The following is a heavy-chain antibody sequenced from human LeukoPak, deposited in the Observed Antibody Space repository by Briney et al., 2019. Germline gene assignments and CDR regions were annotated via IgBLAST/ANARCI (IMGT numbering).Heavy chain of an antibody. V-gene: IGHV3-21*01. Sequence: PGGSLRLSCAASGFTFSGYSMNWVRQAPGKGLEWVSSISSSSSYIYYADSVKGRFTISRDNAKNSLYLQMNSLRAEDTAVYYCARFYYDWNDVEVDYWGQGTLVTVSS. J-gene: IGHJ4*02. D-gene: IGHD1-1*01. CDR3: ARFYYDWNDVEVDY. CDR2: ISSSSSYI. CDR1: GFTFSGYS.